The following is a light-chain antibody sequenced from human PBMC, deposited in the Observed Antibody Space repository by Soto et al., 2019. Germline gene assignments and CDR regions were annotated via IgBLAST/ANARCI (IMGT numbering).Light chain of an antibody. V-gene: IGKV1-8*01. CDR1: QGISSY. CDR2: AAS. CDR3: QQYYSYPLYT. Sequence: AIRMTQSPSSFSASTGDRVTITCRASQGISSYLAWYQQKPGKAPKLLIYAASTLQSGVASRFSGSGSGTDLTLTISCLQSEDFATYYCQQYYSYPLYTFGQGTKLEIK. J-gene: IGKJ2*01.